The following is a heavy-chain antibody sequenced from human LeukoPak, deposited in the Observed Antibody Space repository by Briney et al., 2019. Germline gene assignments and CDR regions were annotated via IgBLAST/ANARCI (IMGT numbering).Heavy chain of an antibody. CDR3: ASGSYYFDY. D-gene: IGHD1-26*01. CDR1: GGSIRIYY. Sequence: SETLSVTCTVSGGSIRIYYWSWMRQPPGKGLEWMGYIYYSGSTKYNTSLKSRATISVDTSKNQFSLKLSSLTAADTAVYYCASGSYYFDYWGQGTMVTVSS. CDR2: IYYSGST. J-gene: IGHJ4*02. V-gene: IGHV4-59*08.